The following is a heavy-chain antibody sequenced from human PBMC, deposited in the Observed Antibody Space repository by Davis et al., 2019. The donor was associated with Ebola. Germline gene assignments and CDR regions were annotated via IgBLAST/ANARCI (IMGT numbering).Heavy chain of an antibody. CDR1: GGSFSGYY. Sequence: PSETLSLTCAVYGGSFSGYYWGWIRQPPEKGLEWIGNIYYGGSTYYNPSLKSRVTISLDTSKNQFSLKVNSVTAADSAVYYCVRGAGTPTPPNYWGQGTLVTVSS. D-gene: IGHD1-7*01. J-gene: IGHJ4*02. CDR3: VRGAGTPTPPNY. CDR2: IYYGGST. V-gene: IGHV4-34*01.